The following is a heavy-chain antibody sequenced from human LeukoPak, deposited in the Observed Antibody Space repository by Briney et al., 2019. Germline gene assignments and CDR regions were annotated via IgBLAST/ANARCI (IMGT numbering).Heavy chain of an antibody. CDR2: ISSSGSTI. CDR1: GFTLSSYS. Sequence: GGSLRLSCAASGFTLSSYSMNWVRQAPGKGLEWVSYISSSGSTIYYADSVKDRFTISRDNAKNSLYLQMNSLRAEDTAVYYCARDRSGYDYYYYYMDVWGKGTTVTVSS. J-gene: IGHJ6*03. CDR3: ARDRSGYDYYYYYMDV. V-gene: IGHV3-48*04. D-gene: IGHD5-12*01.